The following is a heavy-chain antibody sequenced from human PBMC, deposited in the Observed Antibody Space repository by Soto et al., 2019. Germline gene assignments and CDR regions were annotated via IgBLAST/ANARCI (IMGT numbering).Heavy chain of an antibody. CDR2: ISGSGGST. V-gene: IGHV3-23*01. CDR3: AKDPGAGYSSSSH. D-gene: IGHD6-6*01. Sequence: EVQLLESGGGLVQPGGSLRLSCEASGFTFSSYAMSWVRQAPGKGLEWVSAISGSGGSTYYADSVKGRFTISRDNSKNTLYLQMNSLRAEDTAVYYCAKDPGAGYSSSSHWGQGTLVTVSS. J-gene: IGHJ4*02. CDR1: GFTFSSYA.